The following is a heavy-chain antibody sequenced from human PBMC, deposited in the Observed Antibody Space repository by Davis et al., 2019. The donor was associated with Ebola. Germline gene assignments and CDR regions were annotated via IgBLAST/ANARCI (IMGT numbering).Heavy chain of an antibody. CDR1: GFTFNTYT. J-gene: IGHJ4*02. Sequence: GESLKISCAASGFTFNTYTMNWVRQAPGKGLEWVSSIDSSSTYISSADSVKGRFTISRDNAKKSLYLQMNSLRDEDTAVYYCAVHNGDWLQLDYWGQGTLVTVSS. CDR3: AVHNGDWLQLDY. V-gene: IGHV3-21*01. CDR2: IDSSSTYI. D-gene: IGHD3-9*01.